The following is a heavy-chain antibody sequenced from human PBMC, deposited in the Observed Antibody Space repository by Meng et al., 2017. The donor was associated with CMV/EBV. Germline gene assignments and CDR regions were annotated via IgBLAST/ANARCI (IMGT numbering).Heavy chain of an antibody. V-gene: IGHV3-23*01. J-gene: IGHJ6*02. Sequence: GGSLRLSCAASGFTFSSYAMSWVRQAPGKGLEWVSAISGSGGSTYYADSVKGRFTISRDNSKNTLYLQMNSLRAEDTAVYYCARGSDRDYYGMDVWGQGTTVTVSS. CDR1: GFTFSSYA. CDR2: ISGSGGST. CDR3: ARGSDRDYYGMDV.